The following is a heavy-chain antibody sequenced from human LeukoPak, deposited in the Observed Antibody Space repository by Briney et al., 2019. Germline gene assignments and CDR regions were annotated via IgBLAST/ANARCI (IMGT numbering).Heavy chain of an antibody. CDR1: GGTFSSYA. CDR3: AGGAGHDYGDYTDVEAFDI. Sequence: SVKVSCKASGGTFSSYAISWVRQAPGQGLEWMGGIIPIFGTANYAQKFQGRVTITADESTSTAYMELSSLRSEDTAVYYCAGGAGHDYGDYTDVEAFDIWGQGTMVTVSS. D-gene: IGHD4-17*01. V-gene: IGHV1-69*13. CDR2: IIPIFGTA. J-gene: IGHJ3*02.